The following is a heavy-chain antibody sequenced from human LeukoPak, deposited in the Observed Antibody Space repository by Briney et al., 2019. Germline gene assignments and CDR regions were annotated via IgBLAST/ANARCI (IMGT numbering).Heavy chain of an antibody. CDR2: INPGDGRT. Sequence: ASVKVSCKASGYTFTSFYIHWVRQAPGQGLEWLGLINPGDGRTRFAQKFQGRVTMTRDTSTSAVYMELNSLRPDDTAMFYCARGPYTGSSRSIDYWGQGTLVTVSS. J-gene: IGHJ4*02. CDR3: ARGPYTGSSRSIDY. D-gene: IGHD1-26*01. V-gene: IGHV1-46*01. CDR1: GYTFTSFY.